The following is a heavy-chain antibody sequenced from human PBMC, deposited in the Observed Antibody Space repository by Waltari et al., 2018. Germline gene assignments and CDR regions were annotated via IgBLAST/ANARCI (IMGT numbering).Heavy chain of an antibody. CDR3: ARGHSSWYGYYYYGMDV. CDR1: GGSISSYY. J-gene: IGHJ6*02. D-gene: IGHD6-13*01. V-gene: IGHV4-59*01. Sequence: QVQLQESGPGLVKPSETLSLTCTVSGGSISSYYWSWIRQPPGKGLEWIGYIYYSGSTNYNPSLKSRVTISVDTSKNQFSLKLSSVTAADTAVYYCARGHSSWYGYYYYGMDVWGQGTTVTVSS. CDR2: IYYSGST.